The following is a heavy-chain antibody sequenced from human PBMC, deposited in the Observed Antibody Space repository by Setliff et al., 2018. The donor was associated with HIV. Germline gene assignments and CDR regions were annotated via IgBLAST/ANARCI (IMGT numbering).Heavy chain of an antibody. V-gene: IGHV3-7*03. CDR1: GFTFSSYW. CDR2: IKQDGSEK. CDR3: ARDGEYHQLFDC. Sequence: GGSLRLSCAASGFTFSSYWMSWVRQAPGKGLEWVAIIKQDGSEKYYVDSVKGRFTISRDNAKNSVYLQMNSLRVDDTAVYYCARDGEYHQLFDCWGQGTMVTVSS. J-gene: IGHJ4*03. D-gene: IGHD2-2*01.